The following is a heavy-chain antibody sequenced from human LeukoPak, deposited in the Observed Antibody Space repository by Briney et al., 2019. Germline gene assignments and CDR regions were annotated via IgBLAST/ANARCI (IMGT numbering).Heavy chain of an antibody. D-gene: IGHD3-22*01. V-gene: IGHV3-23*01. Sequence: GGSLRLSCAASGFTFSSYAMSWVRQAPGKGLEWVSAISGSGGSTYYADSVKGRFTISRDNSKNTLYLQMNSLRAEDTAVYYYAKWVYDSSGHDYWGQGTLVTVSS. CDR2: ISGSGGST. CDR1: GFTFSSYA. CDR3: AKWVYDSSGHDY. J-gene: IGHJ4*02.